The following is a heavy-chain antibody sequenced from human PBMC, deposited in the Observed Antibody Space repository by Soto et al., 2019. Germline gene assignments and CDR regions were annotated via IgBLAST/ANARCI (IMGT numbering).Heavy chain of an antibody. J-gene: IGHJ4*02. CDR3: AKADQEWELDQTYFDY. D-gene: IGHD1-26*01. CDR1: GFTFDDYT. V-gene: IGHV3-43*01. Sequence: EVQLVESGGVVVQPGGSLRLSCAASGFTFDDYTMHWVRQAPGKGLEWVSLISWDGGSTYYADSVKGRFTISRDNSKNSLYLQMNSLRTEDTALYYCAKADQEWELDQTYFDYWGQGTLVTVSS. CDR2: ISWDGGST.